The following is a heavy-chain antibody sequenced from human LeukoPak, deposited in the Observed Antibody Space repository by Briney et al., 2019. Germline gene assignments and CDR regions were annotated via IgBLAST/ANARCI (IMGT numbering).Heavy chain of an antibody. V-gene: IGHV1-18*01. J-gene: IGHJ4*02. CDR2: ISTLNGNT. Sequence: ASVKVSCKASGYTFSNHGFSWVRQAPGQGPEWMGWISTLNGNTHYTQKLQGRVTMTTDPSTSTAYMELRSLRSDDTAVYYCARGLEQWLVQDYWGQGTLVTVSS. CDR3: ARGLEQWLVQDY. CDR1: GYTFSNHG. D-gene: IGHD6-19*01.